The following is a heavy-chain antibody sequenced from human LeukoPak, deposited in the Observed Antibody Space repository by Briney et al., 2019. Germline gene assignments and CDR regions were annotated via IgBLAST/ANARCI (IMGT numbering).Heavy chain of an antibody. J-gene: IGHJ4*02. CDR1: GFTFSSYW. Sequence: PGGSLRLSCAASGFTFSSYWMSWVRQAPGKGLEWVANIKQDGSEKYYVDSVKGRFTISRDNAKNSLYLQMNSLRAEDTAVYYCARDQDYVWGSYRPCYFDYWGQGTLVTVSS. CDR3: ARDQDYVWGSYRPCYFDY. CDR2: IKQDGSEK. D-gene: IGHD3-16*02. V-gene: IGHV3-7*01.